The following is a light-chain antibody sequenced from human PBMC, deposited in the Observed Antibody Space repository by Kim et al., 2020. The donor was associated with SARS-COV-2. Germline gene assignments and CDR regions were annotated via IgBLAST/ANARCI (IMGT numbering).Light chain of an antibody. J-gene: IGKJ4*01. CDR3: QKRDNWPVT. CDR1: QSIGTS. V-gene: IGKV3-11*01. Sequence: LSPGERATLSCRNSQSIGTSLAWYQHKAGQAPRLLIYDASNRAVGIPARFSGGGSGTDFTLTISSLEPEDFAVYYCQKRDNWPVTFGGGTKVDIK. CDR2: DAS.